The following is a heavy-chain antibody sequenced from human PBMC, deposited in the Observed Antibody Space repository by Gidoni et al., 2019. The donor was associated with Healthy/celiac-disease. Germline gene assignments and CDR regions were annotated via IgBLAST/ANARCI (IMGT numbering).Heavy chain of an antibody. Sequence: QLQLQESGPGLVKHAETLSHTCTVAGGSISSSSYYWGWIRQPPGKGLEWIGSIYYSGSTYYNPSLKSRVTISVDTSKNQFSLKLSSVTAADTAVYYCARQLGYCSGESCYSFDYWGQGTLVTVSS. CDR1: GGSISSSSYY. CDR2: IYYSGST. V-gene: IGHV4-39*01. J-gene: IGHJ4*02. D-gene: IGHD2-15*01. CDR3: ARQLGYCSGESCYSFDY.